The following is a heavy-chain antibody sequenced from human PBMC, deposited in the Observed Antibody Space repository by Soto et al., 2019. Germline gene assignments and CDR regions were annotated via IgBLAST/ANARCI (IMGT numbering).Heavy chain of an antibody. D-gene: IGHD6-13*01. CDR3: ARDLEAADH. V-gene: IGHV3-30*02. CDR1: GLLFSGYG. J-gene: IGHJ4*02. CDR2: IRFDGTNI. Sequence: GGSLRLSCAVPGLLFSGYGMHWVRQAPGKGLEWVAIIRFDGTNIEYADSVRGRFTISRDNSKNMLYLQMNSLRSEDTAMFYCARDLEAADHWGQGTLVNVSS.